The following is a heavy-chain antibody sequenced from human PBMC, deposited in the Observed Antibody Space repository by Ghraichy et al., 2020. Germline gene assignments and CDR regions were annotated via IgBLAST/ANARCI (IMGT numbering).Heavy chain of an antibody. CDR3: ARGGYDDVWKSHRFDY. D-gene: IGHD3-16*01. CDR2: VSGNNGGT. CDR1: GYNFKIYG. V-gene: IGHV1-18*01. Sequence: ASVKVSCMTSGYNFKIYGISWMRKAPGQGLEWMGWVSGNNGGTKYAQTVQGRVTMTKDTATATAYMELRNLTSSDTAMYYCARGGYDDVWKSHRFDYWGQGALVTVSS. J-gene: IGHJ4*02.